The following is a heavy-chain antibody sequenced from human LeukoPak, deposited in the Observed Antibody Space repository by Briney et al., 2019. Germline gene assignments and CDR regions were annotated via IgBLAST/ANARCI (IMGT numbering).Heavy chain of an antibody. Sequence: GGSLRLSCAASGFTFSSYGMHWVRQAPGKGLEWVAVISYDGSNKYYADSVKGRFTISRDNSKNTLYLQMNSLRAEDMAVYYCAKDQSIRTYYDILTGPDAFDIWGQGTMVTVSS. CDR1: GFTFSSYG. J-gene: IGHJ3*02. CDR2: ISYDGSNK. V-gene: IGHV3-30*18. D-gene: IGHD3-9*01. CDR3: AKDQSIRTYYDILTGPDAFDI.